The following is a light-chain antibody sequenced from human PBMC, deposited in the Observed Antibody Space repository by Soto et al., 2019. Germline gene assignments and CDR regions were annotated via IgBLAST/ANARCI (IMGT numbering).Light chain of an antibody. CDR1: QSVLYSSNNKNY. V-gene: IGKV4-1*01. CDR2: WAS. CDR3: QQYYTSPRT. J-gene: IGKJ1*01. Sequence: DIVMTQSPDSLAVSLGERATINCKSSQSVLYSSNNKNYLAWYQQKPGQPPKLLISWASTRESGVPGRFSGSGSGTDFTLTISSLQAEDAAVYYCQQYYTSPRTFGQGTKVEIK.